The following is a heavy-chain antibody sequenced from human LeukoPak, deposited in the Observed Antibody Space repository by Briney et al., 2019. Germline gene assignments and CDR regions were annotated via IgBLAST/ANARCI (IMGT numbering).Heavy chain of an antibody. V-gene: IGHV4-34*01. CDR2: INHSGST. J-gene: IGHJ4*02. D-gene: IGHD4-23*01. CDR3: ARGLRWYGDRRAYFDY. Sequence: PSETLSLTCAVYGGSFSGYYWSWIRQPPGKGLEWIGEINHSGSTNYDPSLKSRVTISVDTSKNQFSLKLSSVTAADTAVYYCARGLRWYGDRRAYFDYWGQGTLVTVSS. CDR1: GGSFSGYY.